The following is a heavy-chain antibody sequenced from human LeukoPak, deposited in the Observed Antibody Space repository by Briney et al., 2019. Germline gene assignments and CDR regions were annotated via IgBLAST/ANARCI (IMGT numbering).Heavy chain of an antibody. Sequence: GGSLRLSCAASGFTFDDYAMHWVRRAPGKGLEWVSLISGDGGSTYYADSVKGRFTISRDNSKNSLYLQMNSLRTEDTALYYLAKVAYSSSWYYYYYYMDVWGKGTTVTVSS. CDR2: ISGDGGST. CDR3: AKVAYSSSWYYYYYYMDV. J-gene: IGHJ6*03. D-gene: IGHD6-13*01. CDR1: GFTFDDYA. V-gene: IGHV3-43*02.